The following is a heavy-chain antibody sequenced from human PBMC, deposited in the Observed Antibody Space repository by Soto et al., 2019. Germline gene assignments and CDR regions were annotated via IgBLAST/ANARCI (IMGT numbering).Heavy chain of an antibody. D-gene: IGHD2-8*01. V-gene: IGHV1-24*01. CDR2: FDPEDGET. Sequence: ASVKVSSKVSGYTLTELSMHWVRQAPGKGLEWMGGFDPEDGETIYAQKFQGRVTMTEDTSTDTAYMELSSLRSEDTAVYYCATQYCTNGVCYKRRDNWFDPWGQGTLVTV. J-gene: IGHJ5*02. CDR3: ATQYCTNGVCYKRRDNWFDP. CDR1: GYTLTELS.